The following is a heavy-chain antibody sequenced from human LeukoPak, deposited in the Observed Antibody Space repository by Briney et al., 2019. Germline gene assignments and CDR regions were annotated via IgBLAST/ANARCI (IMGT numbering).Heavy chain of an antibody. V-gene: IGHV3-21*01. J-gene: IGHJ4*02. CDR1: GFTFSSYS. D-gene: IGHD6-13*01. CDR3: ARVGRGAAAGFDY. CDR2: ISSSSYI. Sequence: GGSLRLSCAASGFTFSSYSMNWVRQAPGKGLEWVSSISSSSYIYYADSVKGRFTISRDNAKNSLYLQMNSLRAEDTAVYYCARVGRGAAAGFDYWGLGTLVTVSS.